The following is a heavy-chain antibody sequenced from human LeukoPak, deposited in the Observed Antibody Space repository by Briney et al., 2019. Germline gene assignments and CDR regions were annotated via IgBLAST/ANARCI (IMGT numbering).Heavy chain of an antibody. CDR1: GYTFTSYG. CDR2: ISAYNGNT. D-gene: IGHD2-2*01. CDR3: ARDVVVVPAAKRHTVWFDP. J-gene: IGHJ5*02. V-gene: IGHV1-18*01. Sequence: ASVKVSCKASGYTFTSYGISWVRQAPGQGLEWMGWISAYNGNTNYAQKLQGRVTMTTDTSTSTAYMELRSLRSDDTAVYYCARDVVVVPAAKRHTVWFDPWGQGTLVTVSS.